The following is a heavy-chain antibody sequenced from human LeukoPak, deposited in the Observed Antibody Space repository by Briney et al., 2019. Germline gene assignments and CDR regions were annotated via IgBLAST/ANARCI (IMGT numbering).Heavy chain of an antibody. J-gene: IGHJ4*02. CDR3: AKDMSPYSGSSFDY. V-gene: IGHV3-21*04. CDR2: ISSISTYT. CDR1: GFTFSSYG. D-gene: IGHD1-26*01. Sequence: GGSLRLSCAASGFTFSSYGMNWVRQAPGKGPEWVSSISSISTYTHYADSVKGRFTISRDNAKNSLYLQMNSLRAEDTALYYCAKDMSPYSGSSFDYCGQGTLVTVSS.